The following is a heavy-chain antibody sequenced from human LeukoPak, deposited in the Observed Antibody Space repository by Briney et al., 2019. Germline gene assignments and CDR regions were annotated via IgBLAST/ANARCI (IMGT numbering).Heavy chain of an antibody. J-gene: IGHJ5*02. V-gene: IGHV4-39*01. CDR2: IYYSGST. CDR1: GGSISSSSYY. CDR3: ARHLRGYCSSTSCYGWFDP. D-gene: IGHD2-2*01. Sequence: PSETLSLTCTVSGGSISSSSYYWGWIRQPPGKGLEWIGSIYYSGSTYYNPSLKSRVTISVDTSKNQFSLKLSPVTAADTAVYYCARHLRGYCSSTSCYGWFDPWGQGTLVTVSS.